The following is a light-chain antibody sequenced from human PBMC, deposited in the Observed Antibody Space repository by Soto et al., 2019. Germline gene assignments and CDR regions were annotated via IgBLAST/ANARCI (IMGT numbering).Light chain of an antibody. CDR3: QQYGSSPYT. V-gene: IGKV3-20*01. CDR1: QSVSSSN. CDR2: GAS. Sequence: SLSPGERATLSCRPSQSVSSSNLAWFQQKPGQAPRLLIYGASSRATGIPDRFSGSGSGTDFTLTISRLEPEDFAVYYCQQYGSSPYTFGQGTKLQIK. J-gene: IGKJ2*01.